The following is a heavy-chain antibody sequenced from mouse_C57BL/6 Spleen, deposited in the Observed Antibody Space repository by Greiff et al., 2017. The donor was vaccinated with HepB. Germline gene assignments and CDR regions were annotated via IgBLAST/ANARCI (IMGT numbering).Heavy chain of an antibody. D-gene: IGHD2-4*01. V-gene: IGHV5-4*01. CDR1: GFTFSSYA. CDR2: ISDGGSYT. CDR3: ARDDDYDAHYFDY. J-gene: IGHJ2*01. Sequence: DVHLVESGGGLVKPGGSLKLSCAASGFTFSSYAMSWVRQTPEKRLEWVATISDGGSYTYYPDNVKGRFTISRDNAKNNLYLQMSHLKSEDTAMYYCARDDDYDAHYFDYWGQGTTLTVSS.